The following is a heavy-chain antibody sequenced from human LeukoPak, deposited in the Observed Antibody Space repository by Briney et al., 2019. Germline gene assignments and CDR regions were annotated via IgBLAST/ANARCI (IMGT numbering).Heavy chain of an antibody. Sequence: GGSLRLSCAASGFTFSSYWMSWVRQAPGKGLEWVANIKQDGSAKYYVDSVRGRFTISRDNSKNSLYLQMNSLRAEDTAVYYCTREPYSGGTSFDYWGQGTLVTVSS. D-gene: IGHD2-15*01. CDR1: GFTFSSYW. CDR3: TREPYSGGTSFDY. CDR2: IKQDGSAK. J-gene: IGHJ4*02. V-gene: IGHV3-7*01.